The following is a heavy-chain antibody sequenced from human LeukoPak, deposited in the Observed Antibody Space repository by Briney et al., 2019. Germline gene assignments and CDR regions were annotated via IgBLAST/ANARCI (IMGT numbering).Heavy chain of an antibody. J-gene: IGHJ4*02. Sequence: DSVKVSCQASGYTFTSYDINSVRQATGEGLEGMGWMTPNSGNTGYAQKFQGRVTVTRNTSKSTAYMQLSSLRSEDTAVYYCARCVVRGGWYHLFDYWGQGALVTVSS. V-gene: IGHV1-8*03. CDR1: GYTFTSYD. CDR2: MTPNSGNT. D-gene: IGHD6-19*01. CDR3: ARCVVRGGWYHLFDY.